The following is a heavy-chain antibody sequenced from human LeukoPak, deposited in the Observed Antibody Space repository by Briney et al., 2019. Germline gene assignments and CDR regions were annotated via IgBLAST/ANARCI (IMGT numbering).Heavy chain of an antibody. CDR2: ISTSSSYI. CDR3: TRAPGTGPLTPRWSGPFDL. CDR1: GFTFSSYW. J-gene: IGHJ3*01. V-gene: IGHV3-21*01. D-gene: IGHD3-3*01. Sequence: PGGSLRLSCAASGFTFSSYWMSWVRQAPGGGLEWLSSISTSSSYIYYADSVKGRFTISRDNAQNSLYLQMNNLRAEDTAVYYCTRAPGTGPLTPRWSGPFDLWGQGTMVTVSA.